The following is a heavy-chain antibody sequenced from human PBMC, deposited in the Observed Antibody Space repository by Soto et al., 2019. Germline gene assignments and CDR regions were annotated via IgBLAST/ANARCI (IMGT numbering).Heavy chain of an antibody. CDR2: ISTYTGNT. D-gene: IGHD3-10*01. CDR3: ARGYYSGSGRPTPGGMDV. V-gene: IGHV1-18*01. CDR1: GYTFTNYD. Sequence: QVHLVQSGAEVKKPGASVKVSCKASGYTFTNYDISWVRQAPGQGLEWMGWISTYTGNTNYAQKLQGRVTMTTDTTTTTAYMELRSLRSDDTAVYYCARGYYSGSGRPTPGGMDVWGQGTTVTVSS. J-gene: IGHJ6*02.